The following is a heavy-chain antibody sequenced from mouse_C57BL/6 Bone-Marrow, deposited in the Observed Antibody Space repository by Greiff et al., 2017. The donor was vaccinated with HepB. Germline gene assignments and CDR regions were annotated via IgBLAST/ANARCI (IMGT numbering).Heavy chain of an antibody. CDR2: IRNKANGYTT. Sequence: DVKLVESGGGLVQPGGSLSLSCAASGFTFTDYYMSWVRQPPGKALEWLGFIRNKANGYTTEYSASVKGRFTISRGNSQGILYLQMNALRAEDSATYSCARYSNPLDWYFDVWGTGTTVTVSS. J-gene: IGHJ1*03. CDR1: GFTFTDYY. D-gene: IGHD6-1*01. CDR3: ARYSNPLDWYFDV. V-gene: IGHV7-3*01.